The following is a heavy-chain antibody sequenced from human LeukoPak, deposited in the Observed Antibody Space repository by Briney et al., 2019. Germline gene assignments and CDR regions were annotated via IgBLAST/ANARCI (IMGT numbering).Heavy chain of an antibody. CDR3: ARGTGPEYYDFWSGYSRFDY. J-gene: IGHJ4*02. Sequence: GRSLRLSCAASGFTFSSYAMHWVRQAPGKGLEWVAVISYDGSNKYYADSVKGRFTISRDNSKNTLYLQMNSLRAEDTAVYYCARGTGPEYYDFWSGYSRFDYWGQGTLVTVSS. V-gene: IGHV3-30-3*01. CDR1: GFTFSSYA. CDR2: ISYDGSNK. D-gene: IGHD3-3*01.